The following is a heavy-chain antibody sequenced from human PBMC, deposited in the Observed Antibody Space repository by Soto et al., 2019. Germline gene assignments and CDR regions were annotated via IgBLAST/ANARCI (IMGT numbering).Heavy chain of an antibody. D-gene: IGHD3-22*01. V-gene: IGHV3-21*01. CDR2: ISSSSSYI. Sequence: EVQLVESGGGLVKPGGSLRLSCAASGFTFSSYSMNWVRQAPGKGLEWVSSISSSSSYIYYADSVKGRFTISRDNAKNSLYLQMHSLRAEDTAVYYCARDEYYYDSSGYYGYYFDSWGQGTLVTVSS. J-gene: IGHJ4*02. CDR3: ARDEYYYDSSGYYGYYFDS. CDR1: GFTFSSYS.